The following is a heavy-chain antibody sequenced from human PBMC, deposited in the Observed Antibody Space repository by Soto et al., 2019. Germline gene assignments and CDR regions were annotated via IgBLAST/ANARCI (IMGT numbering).Heavy chain of an antibody. V-gene: IGHV3-30*18. J-gene: IGHJ6*02. CDR2: ISYDGSNK. Sequence: QVQLVESGGGVVQPGRSMRLSCAASGFTFSSYGMHWVRQAPGKGLEWVAVISYDGSNKYYADSVKGRFTISRDNSKNTLYLQMNSLRAEDTAVYYCAKAPEMGGDRYYYYGMDVWGQGTTVTVSS. CDR1: GFTFSSYG. D-gene: IGHD2-21*02. CDR3: AKAPEMGGDRYYYYGMDV.